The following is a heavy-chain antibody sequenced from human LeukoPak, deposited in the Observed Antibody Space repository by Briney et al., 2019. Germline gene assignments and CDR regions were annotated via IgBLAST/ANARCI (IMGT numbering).Heavy chain of an antibody. J-gene: IGHJ4*02. Sequence: GKSLRLSCTASGFTFKNYDMHWVRQAPGKGLEWVAVISYDGRNKHYPDSVKGRFTISRDISTDTLWLQMDSLRTEDTAVYYCAKGPLRGTAAAIDYWGQGTLVTVSS. D-gene: IGHD2-2*01. CDR3: AKGPLRGTAAAIDY. CDR1: GFTFKNYD. V-gene: IGHV3-30*18. CDR2: ISYDGRNK.